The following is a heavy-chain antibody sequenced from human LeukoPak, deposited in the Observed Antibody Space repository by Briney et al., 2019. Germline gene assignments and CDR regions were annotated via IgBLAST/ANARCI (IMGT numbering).Heavy chain of an antibody. Sequence: PGGSLRLSRAASEFTFSRYWMHWVRQAPGKGLVWVSRVSPDGLTTKYADSVKGRFTISRDNAKNTLYLQMNSLRDEDTAMYYCSRERDSNWFDPWGQGTLVTVSS. CDR3: SRERDSNWFDP. J-gene: IGHJ5*02. CDR2: VSPDGLTT. V-gene: IGHV3-74*03. CDR1: EFTFSRYW.